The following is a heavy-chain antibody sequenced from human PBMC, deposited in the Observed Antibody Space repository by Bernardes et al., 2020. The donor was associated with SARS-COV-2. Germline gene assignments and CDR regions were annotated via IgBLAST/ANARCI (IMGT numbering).Heavy chain of an antibody. CDR2: IRNKGSDYST. CDR1: GFSFSDLY. J-gene: IGHJ6*02. D-gene: IGHD3-22*01. Sequence: GGSLRLSCAAPGFSFSDLYLDWVRQAPGKGLEWVGRIRNKGSDYSTKYAASVEGRFIISRDDSRKSLYLQINSLKTEDTAVYYCAREVPKYRDSSGYAHYYYAMDVWGQGTTVTVSS. V-gene: IGHV3-72*01. CDR3: AREVPKYRDSSGYAHYYYAMDV.